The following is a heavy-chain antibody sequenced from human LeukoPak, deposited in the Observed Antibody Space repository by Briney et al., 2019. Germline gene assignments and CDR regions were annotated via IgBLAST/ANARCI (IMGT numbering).Heavy chain of an antibody. CDR2: IKSKTDGGTT. CDR3: TTTIRGDLPYYFDY. V-gene: IGHV3-15*01. Sequence: KTGGSLRLSCAASGFTFSSYTMNWVRQAPGKGLEWVGRIKSKTDGGTTDYAAPVKGRFTISRDDSKNTLYLQMNSLKTEDTAVYYCTTTIRGDLPYYFDYWGQGTLVTVSS. CDR1: GFTFSSYT. J-gene: IGHJ4*02. D-gene: IGHD3-16*01.